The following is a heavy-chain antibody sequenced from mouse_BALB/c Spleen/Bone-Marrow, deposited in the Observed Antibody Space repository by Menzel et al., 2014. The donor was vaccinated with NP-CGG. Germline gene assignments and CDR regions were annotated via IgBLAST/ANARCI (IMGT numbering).Heavy chain of an antibody. Sequence: EVQLQQSGAELVRSGASVKLSCTGSGFNIKDFYMHWVKQRPEQGLEWIGWIDPENGDTEYALKFQGKATLTADTSSNTAYLQLNSLTSEDTAVYYCNADTRAMDYWGQGTSVTVSS. CDR3: NADTRAMDY. V-gene: IGHV14-4*02. CDR1: GFNIKDFY. CDR2: IDPENGDT. J-gene: IGHJ4*01.